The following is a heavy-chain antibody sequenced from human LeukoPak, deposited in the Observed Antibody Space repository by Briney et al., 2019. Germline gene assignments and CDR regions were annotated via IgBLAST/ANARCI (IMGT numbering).Heavy chain of an antibody. Sequence: PGGSLRLSCAASGFTFSSYAMHWVRQAPGKGLEWVAVISYDGSNKYYADSVKDRFTISRDNAKKSLYLQMNSLRVEDTGVYYCASWGEGALDNWGQGTLVTVSS. J-gene: IGHJ4*02. CDR3: ASWGEGALDN. V-gene: IGHV3-30*04. D-gene: IGHD1-26*01. CDR2: ISYDGSNK. CDR1: GFTFSSYA.